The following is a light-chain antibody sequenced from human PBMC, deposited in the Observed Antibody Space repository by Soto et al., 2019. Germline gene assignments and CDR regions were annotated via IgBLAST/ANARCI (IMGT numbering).Light chain of an antibody. J-gene: IGKJ3*01. CDR3: MQVLQTPVT. Sequence: DLVMTQSPLSLPVTPGEPASISCRSSQSLLHSDGYDYLDWYLQKPGQSPQLLIQLGSMRASGVPARFSGSASGPEFTLKISRVEAEDVGIYYCMQVLQTPVTFGPGTKVDI. CDR2: LGS. V-gene: IGKV2-28*01. CDR1: QSLLHSDGYDY.